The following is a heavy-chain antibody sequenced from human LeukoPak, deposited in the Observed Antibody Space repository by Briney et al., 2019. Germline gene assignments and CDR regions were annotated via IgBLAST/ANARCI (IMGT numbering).Heavy chain of an antibody. V-gene: IGHV3-53*01. J-gene: IGHJ2*01. Sequence: GGSLRLSCAASGFTVSSNYMSWVRQAPGKGLEWVSVIYSGGSTYYADSVKGRFTISRDNSKNTLYLQMDSLRAEDTAVYYCARDKVACSSTSCHYWYVDLRGRGTLVTVSS. CDR1: GFTVSSNY. D-gene: IGHD2-2*01. CDR3: ARDKVACSSTSCHYWYVDL. CDR2: IYSGGST.